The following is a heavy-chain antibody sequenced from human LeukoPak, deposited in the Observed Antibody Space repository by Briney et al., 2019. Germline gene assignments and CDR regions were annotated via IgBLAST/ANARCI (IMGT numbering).Heavy chain of an antibody. CDR3: AKLSRQDGSGSYSPDWFDP. D-gene: IGHD3-10*01. Sequence: ASVKVSCKAYGYTFTGYHMHWVRQAPGQGLEWMGRINPNSGGTNYAQKFQGRVTMTRDPSISTVYMEVSRLTSDDTAMYYCAKLSRQDGSGSYSPDWFDPWGQGTLVTVSS. J-gene: IGHJ5*02. CDR1: GYTFTGYH. CDR2: INPNSGGT. V-gene: IGHV1-2*06.